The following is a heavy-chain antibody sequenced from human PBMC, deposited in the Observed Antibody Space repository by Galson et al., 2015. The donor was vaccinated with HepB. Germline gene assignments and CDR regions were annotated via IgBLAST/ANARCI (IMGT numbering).Heavy chain of an antibody. CDR1: GFTFSSYS. D-gene: IGHD4-17*01. CDR2: ISSSSSYI. CDR3: ARDLDYGDLDDY. V-gene: IGHV3-21*01. Sequence: SLRLSCAASGFTFSSYSMNWVRQAPGKGLEWVSSISSSSSYIYYADSVKGRFTISRDNAKNSLYLQMNSLRAEDTAVYYCARDLDYGDLDDYWGQGTLVTVSS. J-gene: IGHJ4*02.